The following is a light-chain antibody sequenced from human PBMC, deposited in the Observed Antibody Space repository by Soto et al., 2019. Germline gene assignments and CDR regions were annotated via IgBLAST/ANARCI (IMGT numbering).Light chain of an antibody. Sequence: DIQMTQSPSSLSASVGDRVTITCRASQSISSYLNWYQQKLGKAPKLLIYAASSLQSGVPSRFSGSGSGTDFTLTISSLQPEDFATYYYQQSYSIPWTFGQGTKVEIK. V-gene: IGKV1-39*01. CDR1: QSISSY. CDR2: AAS. J-gene: IGKJ1*01. CDR3: QQSYSIPWT.